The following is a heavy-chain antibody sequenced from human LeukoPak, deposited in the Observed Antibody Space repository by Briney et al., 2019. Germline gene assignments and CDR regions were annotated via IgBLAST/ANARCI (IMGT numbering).Heavy chain of an antibody. CDR2: ITGSGCGT. CDR1: GFPFSTYA. D-gene: IGHD1-26*01. J-gene: IGHJ6*03. Sequence: PGGSLRLSCAASGFPFSTYAMTWVRQTPGKGLEWVSTITGSGCGTLYADSVTGRFTISRDNSKTTLYLHLNSLRGEDTAIYYCTKNRGAGAHYYYHMNVWGKGTTVTVSS. CDR3: TKNRGAGAHYYYHMNV. V-gene: IGHV3-23*01.